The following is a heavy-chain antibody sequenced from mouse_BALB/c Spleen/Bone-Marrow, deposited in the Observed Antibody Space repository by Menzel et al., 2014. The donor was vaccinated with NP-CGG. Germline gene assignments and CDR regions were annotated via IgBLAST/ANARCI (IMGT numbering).Heavy chain of an antibody. V-gene: IGHV1-66*01. CDR1: GYSFTSYY. Sequence: QVQLQQSGPELVKPGASVKISCKASGYSFTSYYILWVKQRPGQGLEWIGWIFPGSDYTKYNEKFKDKATLTADTSSSTAYMQLSSLTSEDSAVYFCARSGYYGSRGDYYAMDYWGQGTSVTVSS. D-gene: IGHD1-1*01. CDR2: IFPGSDYT. J-gene: IGHJ4*01. CDR3: ARSGYYGSRGDYYAMDY.